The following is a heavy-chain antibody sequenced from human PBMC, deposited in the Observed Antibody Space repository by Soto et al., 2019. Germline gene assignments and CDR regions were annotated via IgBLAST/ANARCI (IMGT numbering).Heavy chain of an antibody. CDR1: GFTFGRHG. CDR2: IGSDGRRD. Sequence: QVQLVESGGGVVQPGGSLRLSCAASGFTFGRHGMHWVRQAPGKGLEWVAVIGSDGRRDSYADSVKGRFTITRDNGQNTPYLQMNSLRAADTAVDYCARDDDYGDSGRDYWGQGTLVTVSS. D-gene: IGHD4-17*01. CDR3: ARDDDYGDSGRDY. J-gene: IGHJ4*02. V-gene: IGHV3-33*01.